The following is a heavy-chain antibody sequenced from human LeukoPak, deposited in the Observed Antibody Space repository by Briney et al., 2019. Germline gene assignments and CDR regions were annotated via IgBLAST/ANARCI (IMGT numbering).Heavy chain of an antibody. CDR2: INHSGST. D-gene: IGHD2-2*02. CDR1: GGSFSGYY. V-gene: IGHV4-34*01. Sequence: SETLSLTCAVYGGSFSGYYWSWIRQPPGKGLEWIGEINHSGSTNYNPSLKSRVTISVDTSKNQFSLKLSSVTAADTAVYYCARGYVFCSSTSCYKPFDYWGQGTLVTVSS. CDR3: ARGYVFCSSTSCYKPFDY. J-gene: IGHJ4*02.